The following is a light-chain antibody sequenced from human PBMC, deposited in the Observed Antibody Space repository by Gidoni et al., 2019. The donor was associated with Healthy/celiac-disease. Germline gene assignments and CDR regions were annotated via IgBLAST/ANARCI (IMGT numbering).Light chain of an antibody. V-gene: IGLV1-47*01. CDR3: AAWDDSLSAPYV. J-gene: IGLJ1*01. CDR1: SSNIGSNY. CDR2: RNN. Sequence: QSVLTQPPSASGTPGQRVTLSCSGSSSNIGSNYVYWYQQLPGTAPKLLIYRNNQRPSGVPDRFSGSKSGTSASLAISGLRSEDEADYYCAAWDDSLSAPYVFGTGTKVTVL.